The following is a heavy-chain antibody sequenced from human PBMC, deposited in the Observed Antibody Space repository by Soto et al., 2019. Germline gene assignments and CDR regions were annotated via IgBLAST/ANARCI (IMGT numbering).Heavy chain of an antibody. CDR2: ISYDGSNQ. CDR3: ARDKVVRGYTCGLIAY. CDR1: GFIFSSYA. Sequence: QVQLVESGGGVVQPGRSLRLSCAASGFIFSSYALHWVRQAPGKGLEWVALISYDGSNQYYADSVKGRFTISRDNSNNTLYLQMNSLRPEDTAVYYCARDKVVRGYTCGLIAYWGQGTLVTVSS. D-gene: IGHD5-12*01. V-gene: IGHV3-30-3*01. J-gene: IGHJ4*02.